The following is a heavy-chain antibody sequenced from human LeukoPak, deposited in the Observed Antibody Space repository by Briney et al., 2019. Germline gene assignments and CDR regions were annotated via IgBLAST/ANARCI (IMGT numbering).Heavy chain of an antibody. CDR2: ISSSGSTI. J-gene: IGHJ4*02. CDR1: GFTFSSHE. V-gene: IGHV3-48*03. CDR3: AKDLGGGYSSSWYTVSLDY. D-gene: IGHD6-13*01. Sequence: PGGSLRLSCAASGFTFSSHEMNWVRQTPGKGLECVSYISSSGSTIYYADSVKGRFTISRDNSKNTLYLQMNSLRAEDTAIYYCAKDLGGGYSSSWYTVSLDYWGQGTLVTVSS.